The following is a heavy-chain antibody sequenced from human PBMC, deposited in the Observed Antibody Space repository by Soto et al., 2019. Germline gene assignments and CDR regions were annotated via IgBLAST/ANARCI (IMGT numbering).Heavy chain of an antibody. D-gene: IGHD2-15*01. CDR2: IRGFSPYT. Sequence: LRLSCISSGFTFRTYTMNWVRQAPGKGLEWVSGIRGFSPYTFYAESVKGRFTISRDNAKNSLYLQMNSLRAEDTAVYYCARDRGYDAHDYYYNAMDVWGQGTTVTSP. CDR1: GFTFRTYT. CDR3: ARDRGYDAHDYYYNAMDV. V-gene: IGHV3-21*01. J-gene: IGHJ6*02.